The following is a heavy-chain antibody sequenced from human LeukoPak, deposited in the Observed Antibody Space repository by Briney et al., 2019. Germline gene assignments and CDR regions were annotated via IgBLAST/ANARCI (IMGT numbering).Heavy chain of an antibody. CDR2: ILYDGSNK. Sequence: GGSLRLSCAASGFTFSSYGMHWVRQAPGKGLEWVAVILYDGSNKYYADSVKGRFTISRDNSKNTLYLQMNSLRAEDTAVYYCAREISGSPSGAFDIWGQGTMVTVSS. J-gene: IGHJ3*02. CDR3: AREISGSPSGAFDI. V-gene: IGHV3-33*01. D-gene: IGHD3-22*01. CDR1: GFTFSSYG.